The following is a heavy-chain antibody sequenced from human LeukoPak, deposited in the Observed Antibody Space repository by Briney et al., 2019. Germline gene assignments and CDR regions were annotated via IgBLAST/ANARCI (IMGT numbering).Heavy chain of an antibody. J-gene: IGHJ4*02. V-gene: IGHV3-43*02. D-gene: IGHD3-10*01. CDR3: AKDRYGSGSYTDY. Sequence: PGGSLRLSCAASGFTFDDYAMHWVRKAPGKGLEWVSLISGDGGSTYYADSVKGRLTISRDNSKNCLYLQMNSLRTEDTALYYCAKDRYGSGSYTDYWGRGTLVTVSS. CDR2: ISGDGGST. CDR1: GFTFDDYA.